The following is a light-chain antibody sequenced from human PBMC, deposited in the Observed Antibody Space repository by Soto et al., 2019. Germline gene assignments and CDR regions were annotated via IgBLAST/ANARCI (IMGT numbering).Light chain of an antibody. V-gene: IGKV3-20*01. Sequence: DIVLTQSPGTLSLSPGERATLSCRASQSVSSNYLAWHQQKPGQAPRLLIFGASSRATGIPDRFSGSGSGTDFTLTISRLEPEDFAVYYCQQYSSSRTFGQGTKVDNK. J-gene: IGKJ1*01. CDR2: GAS. CDR3: QQYSSSRT. CDR1: QSVSSNY.